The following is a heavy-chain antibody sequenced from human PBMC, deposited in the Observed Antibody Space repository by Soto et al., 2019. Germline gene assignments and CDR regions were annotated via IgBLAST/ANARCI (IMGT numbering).Heavy chain of an antibody. CDR3: ARDSADDYGDSGAFDI. J-gene: IGHJ3*02. D-gene: IGHD4-17*01. Sequence: ASVKVSCKASGYTFTSYGISWVRQAPGQGLEWMGWISAYNGKTNYAQKLQGRVTMTTDTSTSTAYMELRSLRSDDTALYYCARDSADDYGDSGAFDIWGQGTMVTVSS. CDR2: ISAYNGKT. V-gene: IGHV1-18*01. CDR1: GYTFTSYG.